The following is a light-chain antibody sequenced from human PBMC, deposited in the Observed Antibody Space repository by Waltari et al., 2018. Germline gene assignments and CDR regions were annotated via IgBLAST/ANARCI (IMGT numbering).Light chain of an antibody. CDR3: QQYYRVPLT. Sequence: DIVMTQSPDSLAVSLGERATINCKSSQGILDGSNNRNALAWYQQKPGQSPNLLIYWASTRESGVPGRFSGSGSGTDFSLTISSLQAEDVAVYYCQQYYRVPLTFGGGTKIEIK. J-gene: IGKJ4*01. CDR2: WAS. CDR1: QGILDGSNNRNA. V-gene: IGKV4-1*01.